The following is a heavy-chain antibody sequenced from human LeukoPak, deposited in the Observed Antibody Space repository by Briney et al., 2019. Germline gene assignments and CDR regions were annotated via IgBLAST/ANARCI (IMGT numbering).Heavy chain of an antibody. J-gene: IGHJ5*02. V-gene: IGHV3-7*01. D-gene: IGHD2-8*01. Sequence: GGSLRLSCAASGITFSSFWMSWVRQAPGKGLEWVANIKQDGSEKYYVDSVKGRFTISRDNAKNSLYLQMNSLRDEDTAVYYCARDVRFDPWSQGTLVTVSS. CDR3: ARDVRFDP. CDR2: IKQDGSEK. CDR1: GITFSSFW.